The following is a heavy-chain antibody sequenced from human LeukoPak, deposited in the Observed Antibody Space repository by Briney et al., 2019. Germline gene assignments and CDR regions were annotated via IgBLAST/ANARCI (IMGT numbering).Heavy chain of an antibody. CDR2: INHSGST. CDR1: GGSFSGYY. V-gene: IGHV4-34*01. CDR3: ARGQWYNWFDP. D-gene: IGHD2-8*01. J-gene: IGHJ5*02. Sequence: SETLSLTCAVYGGSFSGYYWSWIRQPPGKGPEWIGEINHSGSTNYNPSLKSRVTISVDTSKNQFSLKLSSVTAADTAVNYCARGQWYNWFDPWGQGTLVTVSS.